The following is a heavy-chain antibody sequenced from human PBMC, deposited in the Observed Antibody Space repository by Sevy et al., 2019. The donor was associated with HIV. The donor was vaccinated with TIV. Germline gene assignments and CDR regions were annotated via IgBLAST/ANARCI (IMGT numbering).Heavy chain of an antibody. Sequence: ASVKVSCKVSGYRLIEVSMHWVRQAPGKGLEWMGHLDPEDGETIYEQNFQGRVTMTEDTSTDTAYMEVSSLRSEDTAVYYCAADRGEDYCSGNSCQRHYYYGLDVWGQGTTVTVSS. CDR2: LDPEDGET. CDR1: GYRLIEVS. CDR3: AADRGEDYCSGNSCQRHYYYGLDV. J-gene: IGHJ6*02. V-gene: IGHV1-24*01. D-gene: IGHD2-15*01.